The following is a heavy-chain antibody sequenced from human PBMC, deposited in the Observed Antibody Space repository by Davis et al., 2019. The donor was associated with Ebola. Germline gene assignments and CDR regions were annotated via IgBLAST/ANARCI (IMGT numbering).Heavy chain of an antibody. CDR1: GFTVSSNY. CDR2: IYSGGST. V-gene: IGHV3-53*05. Sequence: PGGSLRLSCAASGFTVSSNYMSWVRQAPGKGLEWVSVIYSGGSTYYADSVKGRFTISRDNSKNTVYLQMNSLRAEDTAVYYCARDLPGGDWYFDLWGRGTLVTVSS. D-gene: IGHD1-14*01. CDR3: ARDLPGGDWYFDL. J-gene: IGHJ2*01.